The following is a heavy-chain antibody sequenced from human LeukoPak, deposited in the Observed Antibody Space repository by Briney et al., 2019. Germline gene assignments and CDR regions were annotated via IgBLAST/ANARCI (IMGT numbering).Heavy chain of an antibody. V-gene: IGHV1-8*01. Sequence: ASVKVSCKASGYTFSSYDINWVRQATGQGLEWMGWMNPNSDNTGCAQKFQGRVTMTRNTSISTAYMELSSLRSEDTAVYYCARSASARKWLRFRYFDYWGQGTLVTVSS. CDR3: ARSASARKWLRFRYFDY. CDR2: MNPNSDNT. CDR1: GYTFSSYD. D-gene: IGHD5-12*01. J-gene: IGHJ4*02.